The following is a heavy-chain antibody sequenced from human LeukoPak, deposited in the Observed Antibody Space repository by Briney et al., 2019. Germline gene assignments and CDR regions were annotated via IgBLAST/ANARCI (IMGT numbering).Heavy chain of an antibody. CDR3: ARDQGRLETTVGYYYYYGMDV. CDR2: ITGSGGRT. V-gene: IGHV3-23*01. CDR1: GFTFSSSA. D-gene: IGHD4-23*01. Sequence: PGGSLRLSCAASGFTFSSSAMSWVRQAPGKGLEWVSAITGSGGRTYYADSVKGRFTISRDNSKNTLYLQMNSLRAEDTAVYYCARDQGRLETTVGYYYYYGMDVWGQGTTVTVSS. J-gene: IGHJ6*02.